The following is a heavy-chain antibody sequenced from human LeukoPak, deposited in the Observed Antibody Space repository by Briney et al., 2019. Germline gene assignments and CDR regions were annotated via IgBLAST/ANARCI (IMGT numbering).Heavy chain of an antibody. D-gene: IGHD3-22*01. CDR2: IYNSGST. V-gene: IGHV4-38-2*01. CDR1: GYSISNTYY. Sequence: SETLSLTCAVSGYSISNTYYWGWIRQPPGKGLEWIGSIYNSGSTHYNPSLKSRVTISVVTSMNQFSLKLSSVTAADTAVYYCARNSSGIHFDYWGRGTLVTVSS. CDR3: ARNSSGIHFDY. J-gene: IGHJ4*02.